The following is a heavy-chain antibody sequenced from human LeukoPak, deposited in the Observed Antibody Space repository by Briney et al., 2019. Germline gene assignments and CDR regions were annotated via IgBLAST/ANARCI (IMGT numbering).Heavy chain of an antibody. CDR1: GYTFTGYY. CDR3: ARDSGYQLLYCWFDP. D-gene: IGHD2-2*02. Sequence: ASVKVSCKASGYTFTGYYMHWVRQAPGQGLEWMGWINPNSGGTNYAQKFQGRVTMTRDTSISTAYMERSRLRSDDTAVYYCARDSGYQLLYCWFDPWGQGTLVTVSS. J-gene: IGHJ5*02. V-gene: IGHV1-2*02. CDR2: INPNSGGT.